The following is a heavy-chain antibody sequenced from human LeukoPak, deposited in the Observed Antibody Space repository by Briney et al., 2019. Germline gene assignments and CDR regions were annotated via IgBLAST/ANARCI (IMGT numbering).Heavy chain of an antibody. CDR2: IYHSGTT. V-gene: IGHV4-4*02. Sequence: SGTLSLTCAVSGDSISRSDWWTWVRQPPGKGLEWIGEIYHSGTTNYNPSLKSRVTISVDKSKNQFSLHLSSVTAADTAVYYCARSSGYAQEFWGQGTLVTVSS. J-gene: IGHJ1*01. CDR1: GDSISRSDW. CDR3: ARSSGYAQEF. D-gene: IGHD3-16*01.